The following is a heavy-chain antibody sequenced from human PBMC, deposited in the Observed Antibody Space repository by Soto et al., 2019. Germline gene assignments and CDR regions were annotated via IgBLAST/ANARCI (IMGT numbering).Heavy chain of an antibody. J-gene: IGHJ4*02. CDR2: IIPLFGTA. CDR3: ARGVHYDSSGYYYFY. D-gene: IGHD3-22*01. Sequence: QVQLVQSGAEVKKPGSSVKVSCKASGGTFSTYAIDWVRQAPGQGLEWMGGIIPLFGTAKYAHNFQGRITNTADESTNTAYMELRSLRSQDTAVYYCARGVHYDSSGYYYFYWGQGTLVTVSS. V-gene: IGHV1-69*01. CDR1: GGTFSTYA.